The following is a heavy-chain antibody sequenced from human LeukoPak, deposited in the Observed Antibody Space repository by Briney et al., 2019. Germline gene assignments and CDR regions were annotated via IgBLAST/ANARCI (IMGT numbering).Heavy chain of an antibody. J-gene: IGHJ4*02. CDR2: ISGSGNT. Sequence: GGSLRLSCAASGFTFSSHGMSWVRQAPGEGLEWVSAISGSGNTYYADSVKGRFTISRDISKNTLYLQMNSLRAEDTAVYYCARSTTVGIYYFDYWGQGTLVTVSS. CDR1: GFTFSSHG. CDR3: ARSTTVGIYYFDY. V-gene: IGHV3-23*01. D-gene: IGHD4-23*01.